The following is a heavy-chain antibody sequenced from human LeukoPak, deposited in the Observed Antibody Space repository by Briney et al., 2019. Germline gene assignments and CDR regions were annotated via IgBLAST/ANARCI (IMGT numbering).Heavy chain of an antibody. CDR3: ARRLVIGASFDY. CDR2: IYSNGSP. CDR1: GVSLGGFY. V-gene: IGHV4-59*08. J-gene: IGHJ4*02. Sequence: SETLSLTCTVSGVSLGGFYWTRIRQPPGKALECIGYIYSNGSPNYNPSLKTRVTMAVDTSKNQFSLKLSSVTAADTAVYYCARRLVIGASFDYWGQGAMVTVSS. D-gene: IGHD3-9*01.